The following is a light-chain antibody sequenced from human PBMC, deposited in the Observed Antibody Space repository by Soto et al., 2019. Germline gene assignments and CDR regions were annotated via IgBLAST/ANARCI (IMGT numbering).Light chain of an antibody. CDR3: MQALQTPRT. Sequence: DIVMTQSPLSLPVTPGEPAPISCRSSQSLLHSNGCNYLDWYLQKPGQSPQLLIYLGSNRASGVPDRFSGSGSGTDFTLKISRVEAEDVGVYYCMQALQTPRTFGQGTKV. J-gene: IGKJ1*01. CDR2: LGS. CDR1: QSLLHSNGCNY. V-gene: IGKV2-28*01.